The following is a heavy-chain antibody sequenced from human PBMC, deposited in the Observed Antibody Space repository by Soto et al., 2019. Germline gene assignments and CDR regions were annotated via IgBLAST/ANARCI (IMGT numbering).Heavy chain of an antibody. V-gene: IGHV1-69*13. D-gene: IGHD1-7*01. CDR3: ARVLYGNYYFDY. CDR1: GGTLSSYA. Sequence: SVKVSCKASGGTLSSYAISWVRQAPGQGLEWMGGIIPIFGTANYAQKFQGRVTITADESTSTAYMELSSLRSEDTAVYYCARVLYGNYYFDYWGQGTLVTVSS. J-gene: IGHJ4*02. CDR2: IIPIFGTA.